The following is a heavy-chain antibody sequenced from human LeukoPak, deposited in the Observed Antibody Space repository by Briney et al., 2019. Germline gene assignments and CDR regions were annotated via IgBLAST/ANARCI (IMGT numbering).Heavy chain of an antibody. J-gene: IGHJ4*02. V-gene: IGHV1-8*01. CDR1: GYTFTSYD. Sequence: ASVKVSCKASGYTFTSYDINWVRQATGQGLEWMGWMNPNSGNTGYAQKFQGRVTMTRNTSISTAYMELSSLRSEDTAVYYCARGRGQQLDSGFDYWGQGTLVTVSS. CDR3: ARGRGQQLDSGFDY. CDR2: MNPNSGNT. D-gene: IGHD6-13*01.